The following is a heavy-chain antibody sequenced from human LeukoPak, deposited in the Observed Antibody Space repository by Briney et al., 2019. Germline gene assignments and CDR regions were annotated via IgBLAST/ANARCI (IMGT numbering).Heavy chain of an antibody. V-gene: IGHV4-38-2*01. CDR2: MYHSGIT. CDR3: ARLTPGKNWFDP. D-gene: IGHD3-10*01. CDR1: GYSINSAYY. J-gene: IGHJ5*02. Sequence: SETLSLTYAVSGYSINSAYYWGWIRQPPGKGLGWIGSMYHSGITYYNPSLKSRVTISVDTAKNQFSLKLNSVTAADTAVYYCARLTPGKNWFDPWGQGTLVTVSS.